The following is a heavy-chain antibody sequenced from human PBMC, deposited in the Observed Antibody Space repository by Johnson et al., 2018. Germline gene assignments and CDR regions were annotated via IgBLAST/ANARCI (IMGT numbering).Heavy chain of an antibody. V-gene: IGHV3-30*18. Sequence: VQLVESGGDVVQPGRSLRLSCSASGFTFSRYGMHWVRQSPGKGLEWVAVISSDGNDKYYADSVKGRFNISRDNSKNTLYLQINSLRAEDTAVYYCVKRIATTGAEKAFDIWGQGTMVTVSS. J-gene: IGHJ3*02. D-gene: IGHD6-13*01. CDR3: VKRIATTGAEKAFDI. CDR2: ISSDGNDK. CDR1: GFTFSRYG.